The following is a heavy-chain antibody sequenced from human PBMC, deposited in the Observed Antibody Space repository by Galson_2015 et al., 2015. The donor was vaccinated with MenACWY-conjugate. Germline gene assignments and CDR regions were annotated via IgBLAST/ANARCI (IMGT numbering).Heavy chain of an antibody. D-gene: IGHD6-19*01. V-gene: IGHV3-74*03. CDR2: ICAGGISI. CDR1: GFAFSNYC. J-gene: IGHJ6*02. Sequence: SLRLSCAASGFAFSNYCMHWVRQVSGKGLECVSRICAGGISIMYGDSVRGRFTISRDDAENTLYLQMDSLRADDTAVYFCVRGSSGWRGMDIWGQGTTVTVSS. CDR3: VRGSSGWRGMDI.